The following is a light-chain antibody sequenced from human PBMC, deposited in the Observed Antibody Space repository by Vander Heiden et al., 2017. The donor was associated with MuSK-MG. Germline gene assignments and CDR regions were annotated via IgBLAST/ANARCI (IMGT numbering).Light chain of an antibody. CDR2: GNS. V-gene: IGLV1-40*01. Sequence: QSALTLPLPVPGAPGQRVTISCTGRSPNIGAGYDVHWYQQLPGPAPKLLIYGNSNRPSGVPDRFSGSKCGTSASLAITGLQAEDEADYYCQSCDSSLSGSVFGGGTKLTV. CDR1: SPNIGAGYD. J-gene: IGLJ2*01. CDR3: QSCDSSLSGSV.